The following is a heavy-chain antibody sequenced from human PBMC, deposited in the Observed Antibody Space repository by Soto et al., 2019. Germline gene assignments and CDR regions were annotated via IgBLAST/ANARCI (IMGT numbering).Heavy chain of an antibody. J-gene: IGHJ5*02. CDR3: AREVAVAGPGGWFDP. CDR1: GGSISSGGYS. D-gene: IGHD6-13*01. Sequence: SETLSLTCAVSGGSISSGGYSWSWIRQPPGKGLEWIGYIYHSGSTYYNPSLKSRVTISVDRSKNQFSMKLSSVTAADTAVYYCAREVAVAGPGGWFDPWGQGTMVSVYS. CDR2: IYHSGST. V-gene: IGHV4-30-2*01.